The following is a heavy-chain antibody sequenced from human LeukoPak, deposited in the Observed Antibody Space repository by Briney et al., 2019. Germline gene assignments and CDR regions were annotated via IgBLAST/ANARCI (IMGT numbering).Heavy chain of an antibody. D-gene: IGHD4-23*01. CDR1: GFTFKSYG. Sequence: GGSLRLSCAASGFTFKSYGMSWVRQAPGKGLEWISSISGGGASTYYADSVKGRFTISRDSSKNTLFLQMNSLRAEDTAVYYCAKDTVGTTPRGYFDLWGRGTPLTVSS. CDR3: AKDTVGTTPRGYFDL. CDR2: ISGGGAST. V-gene: IGHV3-23*01. J-gene: IGHJ2*01.